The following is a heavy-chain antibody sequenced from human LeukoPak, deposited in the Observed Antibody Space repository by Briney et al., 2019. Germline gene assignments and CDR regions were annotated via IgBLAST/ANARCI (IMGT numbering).Heavy chain of an antibody. V-gene: IGHV3-21*01. CDR3: ASGPLISYNSSTYPPFDY. J-gene: IGHJ4*02. D-gene: IGHD6-6*01. CDR2: ISPTGNYI. CDR1: GFTFSSYA. Sequence: GGSLRLSCAASGFTFSSYAMSWVRQAPGKGLEWVSSISPTGNYIYYSDSVKGRFTISRDNAKNSLYLQMNSLRAEDTAVYYCASGPLISYNSSTYPPFDYWGQGTLVTVSS.